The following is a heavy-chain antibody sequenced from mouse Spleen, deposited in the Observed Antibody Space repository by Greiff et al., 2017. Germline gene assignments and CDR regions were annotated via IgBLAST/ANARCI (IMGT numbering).Heavy chain of an antibody. Sequence: EVQVVESGGGLVQPGGSLKLSCAASGFTFSSYTMSWVRQTPEKRLEWVAYISNGGGSTYYPDTVKGRFTISRDNAKNTLYLQMSSLKSEDTAMYYCARHGDGYYLYYAMDYWGQGTSVTVSS. CDR3: ARHGDGYYLYYAMDY. D-gene: IGHD2-3*01. CDR2: ISNGGGST. J-gene: IGHJ4*01. V-gene: IGHV5-12-2*01. CDR1: GFTFSSYT.